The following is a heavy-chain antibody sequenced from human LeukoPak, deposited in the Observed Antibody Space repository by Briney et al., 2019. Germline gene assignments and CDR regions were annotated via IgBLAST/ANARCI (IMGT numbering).Heavy chain of an antibody. CDR3: ARERTFYFDY. CDR2: INDRGST. V-gene: IGHV4-30-4*01. CDR1: GGSISRGDYY. J-gene: IGHJ4*02. Sequence: SETLSLTCTVPGGSISRGDYYWSCIRHPPGQGLEWTAYINDRGSTYYNPSLKSRVIISVDTSKNQFYLKRSAMTAADTAVYYCARERTFYFDYWGQGTQVTVSS. D-gene: IGHD3-3*02.